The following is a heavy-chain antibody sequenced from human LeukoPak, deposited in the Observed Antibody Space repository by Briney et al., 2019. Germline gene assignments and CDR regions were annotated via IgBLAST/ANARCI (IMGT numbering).Heavy chain of an antibody. CDR3: AKETVRGVIITAIQNYYGMDV. CDR1: GFTFSSYS. J-gene: IGHJ6*02. D-gene: IGHD3-10*01. V-gene: IGHV3-21*01. Sequence: GGSLRLSCAASGFTFSSYSMNWVRQAPGKGLEWVSSISSSSSYIYYADSVKGRFTISRDNAKNSLYLQMNSLRAEDTAVYYCAKETVRGVIITAIQNYYGMDVWGQGTTVTVSS. CDR2: ISSSSSYI.